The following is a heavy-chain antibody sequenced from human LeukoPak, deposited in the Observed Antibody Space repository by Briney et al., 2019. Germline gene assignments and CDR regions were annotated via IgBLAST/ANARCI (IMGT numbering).Heavy chain of an antibody. D-gene: IGHD5-12*01. CDR3: ARDRRGYVGYEGDPFDI. Sequence: SETLSLTCTVSGDSISSHYWSWIRQSAGKGLEWLGRIYTSGSPNYNPSLKSRVIMSVDTSKNQFSLKLSSVTAADTAVYYCARDRRGYVGYEGDPFDIWGQGTLVTVSS. CDR2: IYTSGSP. J-gene: IGHJ3*02. CDR1: GDSISSHY. V-gene: IGHV4-4*07.